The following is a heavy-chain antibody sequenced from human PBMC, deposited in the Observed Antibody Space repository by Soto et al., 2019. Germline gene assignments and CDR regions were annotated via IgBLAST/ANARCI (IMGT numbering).Heavy chain of an antibody. D-gene: IGHD3-3*01. CDR3: ARDSSAYYAVMFGEDGFDP. Sequence: QVLLVQSGAEVKKPGSSVKVSCKASGGTFSSYGVSWVRQGPGQGLEWMGAIIPVLGTANYAQKFQGRVTITADECTTTAYLELSSLRLEDTATYFCARDSSAYYAVMFGEDGFDPWGQGKVVTVSS. V-gene: IGHV1-69*01. J-gene: IGHJ5*02. CDR1: GGTFSSYG. CDR2: IIPVLGTA.